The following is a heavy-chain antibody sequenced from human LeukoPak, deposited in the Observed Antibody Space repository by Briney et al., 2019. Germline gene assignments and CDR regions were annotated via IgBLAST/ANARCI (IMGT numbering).Heavy chain of an antibody. Sequence: SETLSLTCTVSGGSISGSHYYWGWIRQPPGKGLEWIGSINYSGSTYYNPSLKTRVTISVDTSKNQFSLRLNSVTAAGTAVYYCARLSDYWGQGTQVTVSS. CDR2: INYSGST. CDR3: ARLSDY. CDR1: GGSISGSHYY. V-gene: IGHV4-39*01. J-gene: IGHJ4*02.